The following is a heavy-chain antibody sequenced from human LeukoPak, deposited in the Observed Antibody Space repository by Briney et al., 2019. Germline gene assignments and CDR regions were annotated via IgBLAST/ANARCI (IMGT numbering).Heavy chain of an antibody. J-gene: IGHJ4*02. CDR3: ARLPRGLIRSY. Sequence: SETLFLTCTVSGGSISSYYWSWIRQPPGKGLEWIGYIYYSGSTNYNPSLKSRVTISVDTSKNQFSLRLNSVTAADTAVYYCARLPRGLIRSYWGQGTLVTVSS. CDR2: IYYSGST. D-gene: IGHD3-16*01. CDR1: GGSISSYY. V-gene: IGHV4-59*08.